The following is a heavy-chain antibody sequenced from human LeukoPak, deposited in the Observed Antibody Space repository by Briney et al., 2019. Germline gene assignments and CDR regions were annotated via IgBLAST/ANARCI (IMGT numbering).Heavy chain of an antibody. CDR2: INPSGGNT. Sequence: ASVKVSCKASGYTFTFYYMHWVRQAPGQGLVWMGIINPSGGNTSYAQKFQGRVTMTRDMSTSTVYMELSSLRSEDTAVYYCARGSSKDDTSGYYYVDGSDGPDYWGQGTLVTVSS. J-gene: IGHJ4*02. D-gene: IGHD3-22*01. CDR3: ARGSSKDDTSGYYYVDGSDGPDY. V-gene: IGHV1-46*01. CDR1: GYTFTFYY.